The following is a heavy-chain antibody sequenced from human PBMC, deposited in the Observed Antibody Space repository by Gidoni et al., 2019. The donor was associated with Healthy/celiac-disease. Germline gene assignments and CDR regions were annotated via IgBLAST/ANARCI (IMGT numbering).Heavy chain of an antibody. Sequence: EVQLVEAGGGVVERGGGVRLACAAAGFTFSSYWISWVRRAPGKGLEWVANIQQDGSQKYYVDSVKGRFTISRDNAKNSLYLQMNSLRAEDTAVYYCARVSRDAFDIWGQGTMVTVSS. CDR1: GFTFSSYW. CDR2: IQQDGSQK. J-gene: IGHJ3*02. V-gene: IGHV3-7*03. CDR3: ARVSRDAFDI.